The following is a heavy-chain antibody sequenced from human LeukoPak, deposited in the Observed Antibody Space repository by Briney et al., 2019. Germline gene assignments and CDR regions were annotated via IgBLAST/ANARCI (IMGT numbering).Heavy chain of an antibody. CDR1: GFTFSSYA. D-gene: IGHD6-25*01. J-gene: IGHJ4*02. V-gene: IGHV3-23*01. CDR2: ISNSGGDT. CDR3: ARGSGPYYFDY. Sequence: GGSLRLSCAASGFTFSSYAMSWVRQAPGKGLEWVAAISNSGGDTFYSDSGKGRFTIARDNSKNTLYLQMNSLRVEDTAVYYCARGSGPYYFDYWGQGTLVTVSS.